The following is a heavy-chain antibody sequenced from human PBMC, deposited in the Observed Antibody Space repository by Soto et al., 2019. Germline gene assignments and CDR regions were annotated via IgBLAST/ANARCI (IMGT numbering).Heavy chain of an antibody. CDR3: AKGFYYYDTSGPFDY. CDR2: ISYDGSNK. J-gene: IGHJ4*02. D-gene: IGHD3-22*01. V-gene: IGHV3-30*18. Sequence: SLRPSYGSSGFTFSTYDTHVVRQAPGKGLEWVAVISYDGSNKYYADSVKGRFTISRDNSKNTLSLQMNSLRAEDTAVYYCAKGFYYYDTSGPFDYWGQGT. CDR1: GFTFSTYD.